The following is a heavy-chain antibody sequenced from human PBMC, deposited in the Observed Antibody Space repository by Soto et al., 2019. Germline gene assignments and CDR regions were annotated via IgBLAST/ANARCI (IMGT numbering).Heavy chain of an antibody. CDR1: GGSISSYY. Sequence: SETLSLTCTVSGGSISSYYWSWIRQPPGKGLEWIGYIYYSGSTNYNPSLKSRVTISVDTSKNQFSLKLSSVTAADTAVYYCARQLGSTGDISSPNFDYWGQGTLVTVSS. CDR3: ARQLGSTGDISSPNFDY. J-gene: IGHJ4*02. CDR2: IYYSGST. D-gene: IGHD7-27*01. V-gene: IGHV4-59*08.